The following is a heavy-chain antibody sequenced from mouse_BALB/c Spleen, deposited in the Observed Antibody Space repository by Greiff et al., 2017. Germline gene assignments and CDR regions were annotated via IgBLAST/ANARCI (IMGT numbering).Heavy chain of an antibody. V-gene: IGHV8-8*01. CDR1: GFSLSTSGMG. CDR3: ARMRGPHWYFDV. CDR2: IWWDDDK. J-gene: IGHJ1*01. Sequence: QVTLKVSGPGILQPPQTLSLTCSFSGFSLSTSGMGVGWIRQPSGKGLEWLAHIWWDDDKRYNPALKSRLTISKDTSSNQVFLKIASVDTADTATYYCARMRGPHWYFDVWGVGTTVTVSS.